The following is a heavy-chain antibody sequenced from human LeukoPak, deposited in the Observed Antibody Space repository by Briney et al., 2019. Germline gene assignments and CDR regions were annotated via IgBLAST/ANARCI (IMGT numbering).Heavy chain of an antibody. J-gene: IGHJ5*02. CDR3: ARELYSSSSRWFDP. CDR1: GFTFSSYS. CDR2: ISTSSNYI. V-gene: IGHV3-21*01. Sequence: GGSLRLSCAASGFTFSSYSMNWVRQAPGKRLEWVSFISTSSNYIYYADSVKGRFTISRDNAKNSLYLQMNSLRAEDTAVYYCARELYSSSSRWFDPWGQGTLVTVSS. D-gene: IGHD6-6*01.